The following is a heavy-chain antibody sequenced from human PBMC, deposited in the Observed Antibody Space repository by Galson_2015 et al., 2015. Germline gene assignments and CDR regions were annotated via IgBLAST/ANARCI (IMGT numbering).Heavy chain of an antibody. V-gene: IGHV3-33*01. Sequence: SLRLSCATSGFTFSSYGMHWVRQAPGKGLEWVAIIWYDASNKYYADSVKGRFTISRDNSKNTLYLQMDSLRAEDTAVYYCARDVIGLFYSDYWGQGTLVTVSS. CDR2: IWYDASNK. CDR3: ARDVIGLFYSDY. CDR1: GFTFSSYG. D-gene: IGHD3-3*01. J-gene: IGHJ4*02.